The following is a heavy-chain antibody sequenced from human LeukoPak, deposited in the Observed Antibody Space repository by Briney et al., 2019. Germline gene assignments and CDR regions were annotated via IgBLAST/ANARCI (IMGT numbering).Heavy chain of an antibody. D-gene: IGHD1-1*01. CDR2: IYASGST. CDR1: GGSISSYY. CDR3: ARDRNWRPDY. J-gene: IGHJ4*02. V-gene: IGHV4-4*07. Sequence: PLETLSLTCTVSGGSISSYYWSWIRQPAGKGLEWIGRIYASGSTNYNPSLKSRVTMLVDTSKNQFSLKVNSVTAADTAVYYCARDRNWRPDYWGQGTLSPSPQ.